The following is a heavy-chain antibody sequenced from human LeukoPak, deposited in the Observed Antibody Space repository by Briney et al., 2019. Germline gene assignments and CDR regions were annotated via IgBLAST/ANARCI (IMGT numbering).Heavy chain of an antibody. V-gene: IGHV3-33*03. Sequence: GGSLRLSCAASGFTFSTYGMHWVRQAPGKGLEWVAVIWYDGSNKYHADSVKGRFTISRDNSKNTLYLQMNSLRAEDTALYYCAKGDSGSYGALDIWGQGTMVTVSS. CDR2: IWYDGSNK. CDR1: GFTFSTYG. J-gene: IGHJ3*02. CDR3: AKGDSGSYGALDI. D-gene: IGHD1-26*01.